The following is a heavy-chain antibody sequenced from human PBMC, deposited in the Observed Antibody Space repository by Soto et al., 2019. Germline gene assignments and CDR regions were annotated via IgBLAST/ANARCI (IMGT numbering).Heavy chain of an antibody. CDR3: AKDRRQLSALDM. D-gene: IGHD6-6*01. V-gene: IGHV3-30*18. J-gene: IGHJ3*02. CDR1: GFSFSSYG. CDR2: ISNDGNRK. Sequence: PGGSLRLSCAASGFSFSSYGMHWVRQAPGRGLEWVTVISNDGNRKYYGESVEGRFSVSRDNDKDTLYLQMNGLRPEDKGVYYCAKDRRQLSALDMWGQGTTVTV.